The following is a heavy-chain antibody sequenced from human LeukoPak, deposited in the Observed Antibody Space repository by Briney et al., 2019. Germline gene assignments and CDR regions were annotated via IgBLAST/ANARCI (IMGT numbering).Heavy chain of an antibody. J-gene: IGHJ4*02. CDR3: ARDLGPYDSSGSVDY. D-gene: IGHD3-22*01. CDR1: GFTFSNYW. V-gene: IGHV3-30-3*01. CDR2: ISYDGSNK. Sequence: GGSLRLSCAASGFTFSNYWMHWVRQAPGKGLEWVAVISYDGSNKYYADSVKGRFTISRDNSKNTLYLQMNSLRAEDTAVYYCARDLGPYDSSGSVDYWGQGTLVTVSS.